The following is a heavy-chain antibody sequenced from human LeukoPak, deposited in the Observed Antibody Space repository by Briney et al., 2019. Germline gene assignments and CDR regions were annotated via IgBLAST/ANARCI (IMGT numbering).Heavy chain of an antibody. D-gene: IGHD5-18*01. CDR2: IYSGAST. J-gene: IGHJ4*02. CDR3: ATVGRGNIYGYVDL. V-gene: IGHV3-66*01. Sequence: GGSLRLSCAASGFTVSSNYMRWVRQAPGKGLEWVSVIYSGASTYYADSVKGRFTISRDNSKNTLYLQMNSLRAEHTAVYYCATVGRGNIYGYVDLWGQGTLVTVSS. CDR1: GFTVSSNY.